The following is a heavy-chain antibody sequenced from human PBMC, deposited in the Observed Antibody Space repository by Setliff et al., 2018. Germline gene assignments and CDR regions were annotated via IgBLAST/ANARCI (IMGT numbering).Heavy chain of an antibody. D-gene: IGHD2-15*01. Sequence: GGSLRLSCTAYGVSYINDWVSWVRQATGKGLEWVSVIYSGDSGGSTYYADSVKGRFTISRDNSMNTLYLQMHCLRAEDTAVYYCARYCSSGSCYYDAFDVWGQGTMVTVSS. CDR3: ARYCSSGSCYYDAFDV. V-gene: IGHV3-53*01. J-gene: IGHJ3*01. CDR1: GVSYINDW. CDR2: IYSGDSGGST.